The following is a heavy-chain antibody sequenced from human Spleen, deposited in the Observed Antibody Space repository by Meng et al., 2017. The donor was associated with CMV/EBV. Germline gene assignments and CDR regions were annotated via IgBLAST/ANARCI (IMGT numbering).Heavy chain of an antibody. CDR2: VNPDNGNT. D-gene: IGHD5-12*01. Sequence: QVQLVQSGAEVKSPGASVKVSCKASGYTFTSYDINWVRQATGQGLEWMGWVNPDNGNTGYAQKFQDRVTVTADTSISTAYMELSSLTSEDTAVYYCARGSGYLNPFDYWGQGTLVTVSS. CDR3: ARGSGYLNPFDY. J-gene: IGHJ4*02. CDR1: GYTFTSYD. V-gene: IGHV1-8*01.